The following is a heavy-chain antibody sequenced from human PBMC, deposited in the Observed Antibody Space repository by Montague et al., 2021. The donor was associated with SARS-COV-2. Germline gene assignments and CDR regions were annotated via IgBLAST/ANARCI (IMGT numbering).Heavy chain of an antibody. CDR2: IYYSGST. V-gene: IGHV4-39*01. J-gene: IGHJ3*02. Sequence: ETLFLTCTASGGSISSSSYYWGWIRQPPGKGLEWIGSIYYSGSTYYNPSLKSRVTISVDTSKNQFSLKLSSVTAADTAVYYCASPTYYYDSSGSDAFDIWGQGTMVTVSS. CDR1: GGSISSSSYY. CDR3: ASPTYYYDSSGSDAFDI. D-gene: IGHD3-22*01.